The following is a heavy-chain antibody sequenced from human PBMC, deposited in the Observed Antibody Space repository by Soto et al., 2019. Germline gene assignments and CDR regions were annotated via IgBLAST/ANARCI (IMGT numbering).Heavy chain of an antibody. CDR1: GYTFTGYY. CDR2: INPNSGGT. J-gene: IGHJ2*01. Sequence: QVQLVQSGAEVKKPGASVKVSCKASGYTFTGYYIHWVRQAPGQGLEWMGWINPNSGGTNYAQKFQGRVTMTRDTSIRTAYMELSRLRSDDTAVYYCARILAARPGLGYFDLWGRGTLVTVSS. V-gene: IGHV1-2*02. D-gene: IGHD6-6*01. CDR3: ARILAARPGLGYFDL.